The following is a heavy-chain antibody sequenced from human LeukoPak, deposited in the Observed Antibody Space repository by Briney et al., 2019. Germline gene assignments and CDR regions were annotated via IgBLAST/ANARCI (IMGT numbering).Heavy chain of an antibody. CDR1: GFTFSSHW. J-gene: IGHJ4*02. CDR3: ARDLSGIAGYTYGRGIDY. CDR2: IKKDGSEK. D-gene: IGHD5-18*01. V-gene: IGHV3-7*01. Sequence: GGSLRLSCAASGFTFSSHWKSWVRAAPGKGLEWVANIKKDGSEKYYVDAVKGRFTISRDNAKTSLYLQMNSLRAEDTAVYYCARDLSGIAGYTYGRGIDYWGQGTLVTVSS.